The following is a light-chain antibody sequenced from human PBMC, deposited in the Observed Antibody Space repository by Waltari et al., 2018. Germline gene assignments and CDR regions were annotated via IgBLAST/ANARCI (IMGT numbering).Light chain of an antibody. Sequence: YDLTQPSSVSVSPGQTATITCSGDVLAEKYVRWFQQKQGQAPTLILYKDTERPSGIPGRVCGSISGSTVALTIRGALLEDEADYHCHAAADNNWFFGGGTKLTVL. J-gene: IGLJ2*01. V-gene: IGLV3-27*01. CDR3: HAAADNNWF. CDR2: KDT. CDR1: VLAEKY.